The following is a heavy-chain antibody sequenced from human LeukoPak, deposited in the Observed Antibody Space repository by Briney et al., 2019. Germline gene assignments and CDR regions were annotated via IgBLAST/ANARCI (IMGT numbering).Heavy chain of an antibody. D-gene: IGHD6-13*01. V-gene: IGHV4-34*01. Sequence: SETLSLTCAVYGGSFSGYYWSWIRQPPGKGLEWIGEINHSGSTNYNPSLKSRVTISVDTSKNQFSLKLSSVTAADTAVYYCARPGYSSLTAYFDYWAREPWSPSPQ. CDR2: INHSGST. J-gene: IGHJ4*02. CDR3: ARPGYSSLTAYFDY. CDR1: GGSFSGYY.